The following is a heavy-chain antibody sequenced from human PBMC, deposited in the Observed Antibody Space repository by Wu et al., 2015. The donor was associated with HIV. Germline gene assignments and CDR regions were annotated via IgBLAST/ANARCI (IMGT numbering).Heavy chain of an antibody. D-gene: IGHD3-22*01. Sequence: QVQLVQSGAEVKKPGASVKVSCKASGYSFTSYYIHWVRQAPGQGLEWMGIINPGGDRTNYAQKFQGRVTMIRDTSTNTAYMELRSLRSDDTAVYYCARLDYESLNYWGQGTLVTVSS. V-gene: IGHV1-46*01. CDR2: INPGGDRT. J-gene: IGHJ4*02. CDR1: GYSFTSYY. CDR3: ARLDYESLNY.